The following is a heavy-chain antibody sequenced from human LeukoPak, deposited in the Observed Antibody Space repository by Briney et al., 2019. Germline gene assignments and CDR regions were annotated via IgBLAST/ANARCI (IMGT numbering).Heavy chain of an antibody. V-gene: IGHV4-38-2*02. Sequence: PSETLSLTCTVSGYSISSSYHWGWIRQPPGKGLEWIGSIYYSGSTYYNPSLKSRVTISLDTSRNQFSLKLNSVTAADTAVYYCAKSNGYGLVDIWGQGTMVTVSS. CDR3: AKSNGYGLVDI. CDR1: GYSISSSYH. CDR2: IYYSGST. J-gene: IGHJ3*02. D-gene: IGHD3-10*01.